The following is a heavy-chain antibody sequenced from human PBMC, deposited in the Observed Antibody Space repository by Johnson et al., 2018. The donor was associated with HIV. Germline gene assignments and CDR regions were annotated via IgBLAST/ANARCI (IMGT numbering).Heavy chain of an antibody. Sequence: VQLVESGGGLVQPGGSLRLSCAASGFTFSNHYMDWVRQAPGKGLEWVSRINSDGSSTRYADSVKGRFTISRDNAKNSLYLQMNSLRVEDTAVYYCARAIDQGYSSGWSSDVYDIWGQGTMVTVSA. CDR1: GFTFSNHY. CDR2: INSDGSST. CDR3: ARAIDQGYSSGWSSDVYDI. D-gene: IGHD6-19*01. V-gene: IGHV3-74*02. J-gene: IGHJ3*02.